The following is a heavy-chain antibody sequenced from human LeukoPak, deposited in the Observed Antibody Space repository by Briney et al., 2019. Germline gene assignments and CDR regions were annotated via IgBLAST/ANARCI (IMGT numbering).Heavy chain of an antibody. CDR3: ARRYYDSGSYYLDY. J-gene: IGHJ4*02. Sequence: GESLKISCKGSGYSFPDYWIGWVRQMPGEGLELMGIIYPGDSDTRYSPSFQGQVTISADKSVNTAYLQWSSLKASDTAMYYCARRYYDSGSYYLDYWGQGTLVTVSS. CDR2: IYPGDSDT. CDR1: GYSFPDYW. V-gene: IGHV5-51*01. D-gene: IGHD3-10*01.